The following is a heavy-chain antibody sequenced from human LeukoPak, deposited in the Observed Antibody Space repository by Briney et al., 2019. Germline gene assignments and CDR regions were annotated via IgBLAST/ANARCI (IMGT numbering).Heavy chain of an antibody. CDR2: IYHDGST. V-gene: IGHV4-38-2*02. J-gene: IGHJ4*02. CDR1: GHSISSGAY. Sequence: SETLSLTCAVSGHSISSGAYWGWLRQPPGKGLEWIGCIYHDGSTYYNPSLKSRVTISVDTTKNQFSLKLTSVTATDTAVYYCVRDPPDYWGQGTLVTVSS. CDR3: VRDPPDY.